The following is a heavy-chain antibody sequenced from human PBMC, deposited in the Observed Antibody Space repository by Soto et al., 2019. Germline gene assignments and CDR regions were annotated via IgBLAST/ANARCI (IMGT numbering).Heavy chain of an antibody. Sequence: RASVKVSCKASGYTFTGYYMHWVRQAPGQGLEWMGWINPNSGGTNYAQKFQGRVTMTRDTSISTAYMELSRLRSDDTAVYYCARDKHNSGSSPYFDYWGQGTLVTVSS. CDR3: ARDKHNSGSSPYFDY. J-gene: IGHJ4*02. CDR1: GYTFTGYY. V-gene: IGHV1-2*02. CDR2: INPNSGGT. D-gene: IGHD1-26*01.